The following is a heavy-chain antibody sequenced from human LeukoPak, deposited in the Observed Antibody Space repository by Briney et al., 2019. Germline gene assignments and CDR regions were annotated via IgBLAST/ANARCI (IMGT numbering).Heavy chain of an antibody. CDR3: ARRGTAMAYDY. V-gene: IGHV1-69*13. J-gene: IGHJ4*02. D-gene: IGHD5-18*01. CDR2: IIPIFGTA. CDR1: GGTFSSYA. Sequence: ASVKVSCKASGGTFSSYAISWVRQAPGQGLEWMGGIIPIFGTANYAQKFQGRVTITADESTSTAYMELSSLRSEDTAVYYRARRGTAMAYDYWGQGTLVTVSS.